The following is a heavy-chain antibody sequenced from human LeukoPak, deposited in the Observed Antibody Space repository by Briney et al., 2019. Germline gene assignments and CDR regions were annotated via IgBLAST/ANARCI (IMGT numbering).Heavy chain of an antibody. D-gene: IGHD1-20*01. Sequence: SQTLSLTCTVSGGSISSGGYYWSWIRQHPGKGLEWIGYIYHSGSTYYNPSLKSRVTISVDTSKNQFSLKLSSVTAADTAVYYCARDSLVRRVTGTLYYYYGMDVWGQGTTVTVSS. CDR1: GGSISSGGYY. J-gene: IGHJ6*02. CDR2: IYHSGST. CDR3: ARDSLVRRVTGTLYYYYGMDV. V-gene: IGHV4-31*03.